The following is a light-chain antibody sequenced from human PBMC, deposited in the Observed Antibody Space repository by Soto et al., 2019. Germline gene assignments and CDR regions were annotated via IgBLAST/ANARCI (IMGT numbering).Light chain of an antibody. CDR1: SRDVGNYNY. CDR3: SSYTSTSNLI. J-gene: IGLJ2*01. V-gene: IGLV2-14*03. Sequence: QSALTQPASVSGSPGQSITISCTGTSRDVGNYNYVSWYQHHPGRAPKLVIYDVNSRPAGISNRFSGSKSDNTASLTIFGLQAEDEADYYCSSYTSTSNLIFGGGTKLTVL. CDR2: DVN.